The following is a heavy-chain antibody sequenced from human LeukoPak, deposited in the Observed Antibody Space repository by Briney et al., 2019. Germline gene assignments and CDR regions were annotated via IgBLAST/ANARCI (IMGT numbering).Heavy chain of an antibody. J-gene: IGHJ4*02. D-gene: IGHD3-22*01. V-gene: IGHV3-11*04. CDR2: ISGTGTTI. CDR1: GLTFSDYY. Sequence: AGGSLRLSCAPSGLTFSDYYMTWIRQAPGKGLEWVSSISGTGTTIYSADSVRGRFTVSRDNARNSLFLHMNSLRAEDTAVYYCAVQITMTVGVPYFDYWGQGTLVTVSS. CDR3: AVQITMTVGVPYFDY.